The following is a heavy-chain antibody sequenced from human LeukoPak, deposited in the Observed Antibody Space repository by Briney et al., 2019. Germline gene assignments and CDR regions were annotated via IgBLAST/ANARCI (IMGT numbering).Heavy chain of an antibody. CDR2: IYSGGST. Sequence: PGGSLRLSCAASGFTVSSNYMSWVRQAPGKGLEWVSVIYSGGSTYYADSVKGRFTISRDNSKNTLYLQMNSLRAEDTAVYYCARESGPNWNYVSDYYYGMDVWGQGTTVTVSS. D-gene: IGHD1-7*01. J-gene: IGHJ6*02. CDR1: GFTVSSNY. V-gene: IGHV3-53*01. CDR3: ARESGPNWNYVSDYYYGMDV.